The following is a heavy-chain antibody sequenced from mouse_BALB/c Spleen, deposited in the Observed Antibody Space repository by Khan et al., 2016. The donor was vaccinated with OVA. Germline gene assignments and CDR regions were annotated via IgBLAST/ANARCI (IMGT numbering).Heavy chain of an antibody. CDR1: GDSITSGY. Sequence: EVQLQESGPSLVKPSQTLSLTCSVTGDSITSGYWNWIRKFPGNKLEYMGYIIYPGYTYYNPSLQSRISITRHTSKNQYYLPLNSVTDEDTATYYCARSTYRYAFVYWGQGTLVTVSA. CDR2: IIYPGYT. V-gene: IGHV3-8*02. J-gene: IGHJ3*01. CDR3: ARSTYRYAFVY. D-gene: IGHD2-14*01.